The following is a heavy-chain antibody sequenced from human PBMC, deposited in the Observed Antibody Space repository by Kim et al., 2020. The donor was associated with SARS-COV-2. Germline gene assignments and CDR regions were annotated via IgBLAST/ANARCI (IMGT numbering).Heavy chain of an antibody. V-gene: IGHV3-7*03. CDR3: ASLPPTMVRGVISDY. Sequence: DSVNARFTISRDHAKNSLYLQMNSMRAEDTAVYYCASLPPTMVRGVISDYWGQGTLVTVSS. J-gene: IGHJ4*02. D-gene: IGHD3-10*01.